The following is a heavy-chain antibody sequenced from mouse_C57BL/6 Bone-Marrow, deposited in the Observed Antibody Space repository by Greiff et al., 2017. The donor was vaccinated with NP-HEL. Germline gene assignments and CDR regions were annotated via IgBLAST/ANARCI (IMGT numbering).Heavy chain of an antibody. Sequence: EVQLQQSVAELVRPGASVKLSCTASGFNIKNTYMHWVKQRPEQGLEWIGRLDPANGNTKYAPKFQGKATITADTSSNTAYLQLSSLTSEDTAIYYGAHDCYYLAWYVDVWGTGTTVTVSS. CDR3: AHDCYYLAWYVDV. V-gene: IGHV14-3*01. J-gene: IGHJ1*03. CDR2: LDPANGNT. D-gene: IGHD2-3*01. CDR1: GFNIKNTY.